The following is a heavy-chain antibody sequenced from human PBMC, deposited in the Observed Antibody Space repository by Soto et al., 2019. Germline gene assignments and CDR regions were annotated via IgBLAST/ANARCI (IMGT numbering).Heavy chain of an antibody. D-gene: IGHD5-12*01. V-gene: IGHV4-59*08. CDR3: ARQWAYGYNSWVFAY. Sequence: QVQLQESGPGLVKPSETLSLTCTVSGGSISTYYWSWIRQPPGKGLEWIGYIYYSGSTNYNPSLTSRVTISVDTSKNQFSLKLSSVTAADTAVYYCARQWAYGYNSWVFAYWGQGTLVTVSS. CDR1: GGSISTYY. CDR2: IYYSGST. J-gene: IGHJ4*02.